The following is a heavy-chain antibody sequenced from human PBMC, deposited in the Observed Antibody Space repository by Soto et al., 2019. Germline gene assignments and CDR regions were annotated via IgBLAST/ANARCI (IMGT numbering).Heavy chain of an antibody. J-gene: IGHJ3*02. CDR3: ATAHSGNAVVGAFDI. CDR2: IYYSGST. CDR1: GGSISSGGYY. V-gene: IGHV4-31*03. Sequence: SETLSLTCTVSGGSISSGGYYWSWIRQHPGKGLEWIGYIYYSGSTYYNPSLKSRVTISVDTSKNQFSLKLSSVTAADTAVYYCATAHSGNAVVGAFDIWGQGTMVTVSS. D-gene: IGHD2-15*01.